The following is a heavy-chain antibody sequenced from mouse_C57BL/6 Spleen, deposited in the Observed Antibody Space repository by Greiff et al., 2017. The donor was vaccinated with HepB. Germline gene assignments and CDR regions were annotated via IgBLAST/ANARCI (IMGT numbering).Heavy chain of an antibody. V-gene: IGHV1-82*01. Sequence: QVQLKESGPELVKPGASVKISCKASGYAFSSSWMNWVKQRPGKGLEWIGRIYPGDGDTNYNGKFKGKATPTADKSSSTAYMQLSSLTSEDSAVYFCARGKITTVVAPFDYWGQGTTLTVSS. CDR2: IYPGDGDT. CDR3: ARGKITTVVAPFDY. CDR1: GYAFSSSW. J-gene: IGHJ2*01. D-gene: IGHD1-1*01.